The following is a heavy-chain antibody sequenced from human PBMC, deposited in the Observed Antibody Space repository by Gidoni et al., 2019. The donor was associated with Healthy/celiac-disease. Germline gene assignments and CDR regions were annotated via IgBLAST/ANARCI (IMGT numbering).Heavy chain of an antibody. CDR3: AKGTYYYGSGSYYKANYYYYMDV. V-gene: IGHV3-23*01. J-gene: IGHJ6*03. Sequence: EVQLLESGGGLVQPGGSLRLSCAASGFTFSRYAMSWVRQAPGKGLEWVSAISGSGGSTYYADSVKGRFTISRDNSKNTLYLQMNSLRAEDTAVYYCAKGTYYYGSGSYYKANYYYYMDVWGKGTTVTVSS. CDR2: ISGSGGST. CDR1: GFTFSRYA. D-gene: IGHD3-10*01.